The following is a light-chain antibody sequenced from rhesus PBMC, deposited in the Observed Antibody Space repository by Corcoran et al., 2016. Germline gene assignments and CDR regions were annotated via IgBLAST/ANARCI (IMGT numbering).Light chain of an antibody. CDR2: KAS. V-gene: IGKV1-25*01. CDR1: QGISSY. CDR3: QQHNSYPLT. Sequence: DIQMTQSPSSLSASVGDTVTITCRASQGISSYLAWYQQKPGKAPKLLIFKASTLQSGVPSRFSGSGSVTDFTLTSSSLQPEDFATYYCQQHNSYPLTFGGGTKVEIK. J-gene: IGKJ4*01.